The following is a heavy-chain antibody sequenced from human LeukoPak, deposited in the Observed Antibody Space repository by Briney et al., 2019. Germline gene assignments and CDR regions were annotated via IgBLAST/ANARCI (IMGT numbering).Heavy chain of an antibody. CDR2: VSGTGDST. Sequence: PGGSLRLSCAASGFTFSSYAMNWVRQAPGKGLEWVSAVSGTGDSTYYADSVKGRFTISRDNSKNTLYLQMNSLRAEDTAVYYCARAESGQWYIDYWGQGTLVTVSS. CDR1: GFTFSSYA. D-gene: IGHD6-19*01. J-gene: IGHJ4*02. CDR3: ARAESGQWYIDY. V-gene: IGHV3-23*01.